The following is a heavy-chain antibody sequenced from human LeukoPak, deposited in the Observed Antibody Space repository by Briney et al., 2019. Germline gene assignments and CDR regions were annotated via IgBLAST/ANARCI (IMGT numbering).Heavy chain of an antibody. Sequence: ASVKVSCKASGGTFSSYAISWVRQAPGQGLEWMGGIIPIFGTANYAQKFQGRVTITADESTSTAYMELSSLRPEDTAVYYCAAPGGNSAEYFQHWGQGTLVTVSS. J-gene: IGHJ1*01. CDR1: GGTFSSYA. CDR3: AAPGGNSAEYFQH. CDR2: IIPIFGTA. D-gene: IGHD4-23*01. V-gene: IGHV1-69*13.